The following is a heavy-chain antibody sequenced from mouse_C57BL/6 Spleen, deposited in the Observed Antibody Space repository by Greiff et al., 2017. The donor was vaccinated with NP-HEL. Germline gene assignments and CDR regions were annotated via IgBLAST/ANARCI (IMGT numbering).Heavy chain of an antibody. CDR2: ISNLAYSI. D-gene: IGHD2-4*01. Sequence: EVQGVESGGGLVQPGGSLKLSCAASGFTFSDYGMAWVRQAPRKGPEWVAFISNLAYSIYYADTVTGRFTISRENAKNTLYLEMSSLRSEDTAMYYCARQRYYDYDYAMDYWGQGTSVTVSS. CDR1: GFTFSDYG. CDR3: ARQRYYDYDYAMDY. J-gene: IGHJ4*01. V-gene: IGHV5-15*01.